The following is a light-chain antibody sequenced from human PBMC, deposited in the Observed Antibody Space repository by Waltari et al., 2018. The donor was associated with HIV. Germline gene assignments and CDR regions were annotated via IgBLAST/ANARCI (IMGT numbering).Light chain of an antibody. J-gene: IGLJ2*01. Sequence: QSALTQPAPVSGSPGQSITISFTGTSPDGCSYNLVSWYQQHPGKAPKLLIYEVVNRPSGVSNRFSGSQSGNTASLTISGLQADDEADYYCCSYAGTTNFVVIFGGGTKLTVL. V-gene: IGLV2-23*02. CDR3: CSYAGTTNFVVI. CDR2: EVV. CDR1: SPDGCSYNL.